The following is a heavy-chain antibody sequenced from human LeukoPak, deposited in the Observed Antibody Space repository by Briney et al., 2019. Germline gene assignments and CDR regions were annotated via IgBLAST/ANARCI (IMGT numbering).Heavy chain of an antibody. CDR1: GYTFTSYA. CDR2: INAGNGNT. D-gene: IGHD3-10*01. V-gene: IGHV1-3*01. Sequence: ASVKVSCKASGYTFTSYAIHWVRQAPGQRLEWMGWINAGNGNTKYSQKFQGRVTITRDTSASTAYMELSSLRSADTAVYYCARVFTMVRGVITHFDYWGQGTLVTVSS. J-gene: IGHJ4*02. CDR3: ARVFTMVRGVITHFDY.